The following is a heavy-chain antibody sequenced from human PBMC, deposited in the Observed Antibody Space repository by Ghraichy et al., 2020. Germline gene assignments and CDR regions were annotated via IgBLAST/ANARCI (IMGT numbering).Heavy chain of an antibody. D-gene: IGHD6-19*01. CDR3: AKESVVGVSDAGDAFDG. V-gene: IGHV3-23*01. Sequence: GGSLRLSCVASSGFNFSIYAMSWVRQAPGKGLEWVSAISGSGGRTYYADSVKGRFTISRDNSKNTLYVQMTSLRAEDTAVYYCAKESVVGVSDAGDAFDGWGQGTLVTVSA. CDR1: GFNFSIYA. CDR2: ISGSGGRT. J-gene: IGHJ3*01.